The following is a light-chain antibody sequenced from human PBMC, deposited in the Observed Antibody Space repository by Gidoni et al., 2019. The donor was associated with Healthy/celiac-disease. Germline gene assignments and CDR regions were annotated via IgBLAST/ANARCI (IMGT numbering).Light chain of an antibody. CDR3: CSYAGSSTVV. CDR2: EGS. V-gene: IGLV2-23*01. J-gene: IGLJ2*01. CDR1: SSDVVSYNL. Sequence: QSALTQPASVSGSPGQSITISCTGTSSDVVSYNLVSWYQQHPGKAPQLMIYEGSKRPSGVSNRFSGSKSGNTASLTISGLQAEDEADYYCCSYAGSSTVVFGGGTKLTVL.